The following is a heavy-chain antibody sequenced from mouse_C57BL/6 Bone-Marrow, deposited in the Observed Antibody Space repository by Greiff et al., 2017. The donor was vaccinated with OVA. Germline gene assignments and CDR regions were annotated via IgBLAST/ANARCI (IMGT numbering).Heavy chain of an antibody. CDR2: IDPSDSYT. CDR3: ARRGENYGSSYWYFDV. Sequence: QVQLKQPGAELVRPGTSVKLSCKASGYTFTSYWMHWVKQRPGQGLEWIGVIDPSDSYTNYNQKFKGKATLTVDTSSSTAYMQLSSLTSEDAAVYYCARRGENYGSSYWYFDVWGTGTTVTVSS. CDR1: GYTFTSYW. D-gene: IGHD1-1*01. J-gene: IGHJ1*03. V-gene: IGHV1-59*01.